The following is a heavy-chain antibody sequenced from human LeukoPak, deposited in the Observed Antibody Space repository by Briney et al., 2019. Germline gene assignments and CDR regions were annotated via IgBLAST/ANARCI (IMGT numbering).Heavy chain of an antibody. CDR3: ARDQGATLVRGVTPYLDY. J-gene: IGHJ4*02. V-gene: IGHV3-30*04. Sequence: TGGSLRLSCAASGFTFSSYAMPWVRQAPGKGLEWVSIISYDGSDEKFADSVKGRFTISRDNSKNMVFLQMNSLRAEDTAVYYCARDQGATLVRGVTPYLDYWGQGTLVSVSS. D-gene: IGHD3-10*01. CDR1: GFTFSSYA. CDR2: ISYDGSDE.